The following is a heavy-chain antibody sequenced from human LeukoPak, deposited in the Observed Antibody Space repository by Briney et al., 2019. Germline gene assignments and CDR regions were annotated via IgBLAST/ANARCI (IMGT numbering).Heavy chain of an antibody. Sequence: PGGSLRLSCAASGFTVSSNYMSWVRQAPGKGLEWVSIIYGGGSTYYADSVMGRFTISRHNSKNTLSLQMNSLRVEDTAMYYCAKDIQLSAWGLGTMVTVSS. V-gene: IGHV3-53*01. CDR3: AKDIQLSA. CDR2: IYGGGST. J-gene: IGHJ3*01. CDR1: GFTVSSNY. D-gene: IGHD5-24*01.